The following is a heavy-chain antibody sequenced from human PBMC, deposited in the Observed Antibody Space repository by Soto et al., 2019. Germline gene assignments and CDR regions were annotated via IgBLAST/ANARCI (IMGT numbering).Heavy chain of an antibody. J-gene: IGHJ4*02. Sequence: QVQLVESGGGVVQPGRSLRLSCAASGFTFSSYGMHWVRQAPGKGLEWVAVISYDGSNKYYADSVKGRFTISRDNSKNTLYLQMNSLRAEDTAVYYCAKDKRAVVVTAPFDYWVQGTLVTVSS. CDR2: ISYDGSNK. V-gene: IGHV3-30*18. CDR1: GFTFSSYG. D-gene: IGHD2-21*02. CDR3: AKDKRAVVVTAPFDY.